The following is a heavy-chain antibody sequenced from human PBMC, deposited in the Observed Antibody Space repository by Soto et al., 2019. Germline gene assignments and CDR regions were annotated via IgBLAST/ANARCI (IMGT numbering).Heavy chain of an antibody. CDR1: GYTFSSSS. CDR3: ARNASGGFDS. J-gene: IGHJ4*02. CDR2: INVYNGNT. V-gene: IGHV1-18*01. Sequence: QGQLVQSGAEVKKPGASVKVSCKASGYTFSSSSISWVRQAPGQGLECMGWINVYNGNTKYAQSLQGRVSMTTDTSAGTAYLELRSLRSEDTAVYYCARNASGGFDSWGQGTLVTVSS. D-gene: IGHD3-16*01.